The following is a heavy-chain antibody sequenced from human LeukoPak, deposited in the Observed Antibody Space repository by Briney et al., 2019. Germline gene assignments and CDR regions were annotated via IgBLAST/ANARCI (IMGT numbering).Heavy chain of an antibody. CDR1: GGTFSSYA. D-gene: IGHD1-1*01. V-gene: IGHV1-69*05. J-gene: IGHJ6*03. CDR2: IIPIFGTA. Sequence: PEASVKVSCKASGGTFSSYAISWVRQAPGQGLEWMGGIIPIFGTANYAQKFQGRVTITTDESTSTAYMELSSLRSEDTAVYYCARDSDDPYRRGYYCYIDVWGKGTTVTVSS. CDR3: ARDSDDPYRRGYYCYIDV.